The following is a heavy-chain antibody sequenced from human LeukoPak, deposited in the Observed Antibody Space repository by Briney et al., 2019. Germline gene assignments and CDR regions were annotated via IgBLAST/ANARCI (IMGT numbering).Heavy chain of an antibody. CDR3: ASSPGSSGWYFDY. J-gene: IGHJ4*02. CDR1: GFTFSSYS. CDR2: ISSSSSYI. V-gene: IGHV3-21*01. Sequence: GGSLRLSCAASGFTFSSYSMNWVRQAPGKGLEWVSSISSSSSYIYYADSVKGRFTISRDNAKNSLYLQMNSLRAEDTAVYYCASSPGSSGWYFDYWGQGTLVTVSS. D-gene: IGHD6-19*01.